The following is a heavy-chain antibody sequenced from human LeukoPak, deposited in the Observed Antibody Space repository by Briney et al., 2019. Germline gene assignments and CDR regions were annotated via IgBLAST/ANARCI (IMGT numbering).Heavy chain of an antibody. CDR1: GFTFSSYW. V-gene: IGHV3-21*01. CDR3: AKGSGYGGIHFDY. D-gene: IGHD5-12*01. Sequence: GGSLRLSCAASGFTFSSYWMTWVRQAPGKGLEWVSSISSRGSYIYYADSVKGRFTISRDNSKNTLYLQMNSLRAEDTAVYYCAKGSGYGGIHFDYWGQGTLVTVSS. CDR2: ISSRGSYI. J-gene: IGHJ4*02.